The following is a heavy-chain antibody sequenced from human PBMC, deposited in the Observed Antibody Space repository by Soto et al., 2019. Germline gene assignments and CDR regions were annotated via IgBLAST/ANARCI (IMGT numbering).Heavy chain of an antibody. CDR3: ARDQPGSPVYDRAFDI. V-gene: IGHV4-59*01. CDR2: MDYSGNT. D-gene: IGHD1-26*01. CDR1: SVSISSFY. Sequence: ESLCLTGPVSSVSISSFYWTWIRQPPGKGLEWIGYMDYSGNTMYNPSLESRVTMSVDTSKNQFSLKLRSVTAADTAVYFCARDQPGSPVYDRAFDIWGQGPMVTVS. J-gene: IGHJ3*02.